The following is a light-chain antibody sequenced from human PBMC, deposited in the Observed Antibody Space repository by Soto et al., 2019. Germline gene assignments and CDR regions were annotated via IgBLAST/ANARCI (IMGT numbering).Light chain of an antibody. J-gene: IGKJ1*01. CDR1: QSVSNNY. CDR3: QQYGSSGT. Sequence: EIVLTQPPGTLSLSPGERATFSCRASQSVSNNYLAWYQQKPGQAPRLLIYGASNRATGIPDRFSGSGSGTDFTLTISRLEPEDFAVYYCQQYGSSGTFGQGTTVDIK. CDR2: GAS. V-gene: IGKV3-20*01.